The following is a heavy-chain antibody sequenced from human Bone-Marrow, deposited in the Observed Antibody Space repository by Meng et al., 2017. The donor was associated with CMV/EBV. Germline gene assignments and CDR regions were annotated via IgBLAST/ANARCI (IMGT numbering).Heavy chain of an antibody. J-gene: IGHJ6*02. Sequence: GESLKISCAASGFTFTSYSMNWVRQAPGKGLEWVSSITSSSYNIYYADSVKGRFTISRDNAKNSLYLQMNSLRVEDTAVYYCARDWIAARRGDYYGMDAWGPGTTVTVSS. CDR2: ITSSSYNI. D-gene: IGHD6-6*01. CDR3: ARDWIAARRGDYYGMDA. V-gene: IGHV3-21*01. CDR1: GFTFTSYS.